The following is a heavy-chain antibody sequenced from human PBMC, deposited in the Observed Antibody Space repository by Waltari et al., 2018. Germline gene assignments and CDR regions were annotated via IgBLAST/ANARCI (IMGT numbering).Heavy chain of an antibody. D-gene: IGHD3-10*01. J-gene: IGHJ5*02. V-gene: IGHV1-69*14. Sequence: QVQLVQSGAEVKKPGSSVKVSCKASGGTFSSYAISWVRQAPGQGLEWMGGIIPIFGTANYAQKFQGRVTMTEDTSTDTAYMELSSLRSEDTAVYYCATFLKWGSVPFPWGQGTLVTVSS. CDR1: GGTFSSYA. CDR2: IIPIFGTA. CDR3: ATFLKWGSVPFP.